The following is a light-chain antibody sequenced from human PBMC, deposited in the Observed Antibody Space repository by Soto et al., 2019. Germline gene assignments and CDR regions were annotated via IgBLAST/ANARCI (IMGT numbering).Light chain of an antibody. CDR3: QAWDSGTYV. J-gene: IGLJ1*01. Sequence: SSELTQPPSVSVSPGQTASITCSGDKLGETYASWYQQKPGQSPVLVIYQDTKRPSGIPERFSGSSSGNTATLTISGTQSMDEADYYCQAWDSGTYVFATGTKVTVL. CDR2: QDT. CDR1: KLGETY. V-gene: IGLV3-1*01.